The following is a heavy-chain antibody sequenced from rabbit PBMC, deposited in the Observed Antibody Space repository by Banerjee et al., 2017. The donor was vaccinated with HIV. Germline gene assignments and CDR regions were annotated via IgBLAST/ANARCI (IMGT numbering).Heavy chain of an antibody. Sequence: QEQLEESGGGLVKPEGSLTLTCKASGFDFSSNVMCWVRQAPGKRPEWIACIDNGDGSTYYANWVNGRFTISRSTSLNTVTLQMTSLTAADTATYFCARDGGRSVYTQYYFNLWGPGTLVTVS. D-gene: IGHD8-1*01. CDR2: IDNGDGST. CDR1: GFDFSSNV. CDR3: ARDGGRSVYTQYYFNL. V-gene: IGHV1S47*01. J-gene: IGHJ4*01.